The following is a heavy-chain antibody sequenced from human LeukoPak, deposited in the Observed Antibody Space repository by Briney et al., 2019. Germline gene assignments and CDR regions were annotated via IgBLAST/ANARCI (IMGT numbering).Heavy chain of an antibody. J-gene: IGHJ4*02. CDR3: AKRTAWGYDFWSGPFDY. Sequence: PGGSLRLSCAASGFTFSSYGMHWVRQAPGKGLEWVAVISYDGSNKYYADSVKGRFTISRDNSKKTLYLQMNSLRAEDTAVYYCAKRTAWGYDFWSGPFDYWGQGTLVTVSS. CDR2: ISYDGSNK. V-gene: IGHV3-30*18. CDR1: GFTFSSYG. D-gene: IGHD3-3*01.